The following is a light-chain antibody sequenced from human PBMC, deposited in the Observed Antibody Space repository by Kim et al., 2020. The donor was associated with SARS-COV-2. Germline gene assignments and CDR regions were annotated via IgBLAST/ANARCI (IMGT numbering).Light chain of an antibody. V-gene: IGKV1-39*01. CDR1: QSISSY. CDR3: QQSYSTPYT. J-gene: IGKJ2*01. Sequence: DIQMTQSPSSLSASVGDRVTITCRASQSISSYLNWYQQKPGNAPTLLIYAASSLQSGVPSRCSGSGTGTDVTLTISSQQPEDVATYYGQQSYSTPYTFGQGSNLEI. CDR2: AAS.